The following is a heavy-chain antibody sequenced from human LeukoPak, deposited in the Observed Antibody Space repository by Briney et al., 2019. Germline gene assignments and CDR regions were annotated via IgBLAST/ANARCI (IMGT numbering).Heavy chain of an antibody. CDR1: GFTFSSYG. V-gene: IGHV3-23*01. J-gene: IGHJ5*02. Sequence: PGGSPRLSCAASGFTFSSYGMSWVRQAPGKGLEWVSAISGSGGSTYYADSVKGRFTISRDNSKNTLYLQMNSLRAEDTAVYYCAKEDCSSTSCYAGSWFDPWGQGTLVTVSS. D-gene: IGHD2-2*01. CDR2: ISGSGGST. CDR3: AKEDCSSTSCYAGSWFDP.